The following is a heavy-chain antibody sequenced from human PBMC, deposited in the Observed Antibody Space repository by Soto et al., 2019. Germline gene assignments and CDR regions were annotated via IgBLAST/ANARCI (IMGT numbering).Heavy chain of an antibody. CDR3: ASDLGYCRGGRCFSIDY. Sequence: QVQLVESGGGVVQPGRSLRLSCAASGFTFSSCGMHWVRQAPDKGLEWVTVISYDGTTEYYADSVKGRFTISRDNSKNTLYLQVNSLTAEDTAVYYCASDLGYCRGGRCFSIDYWGQGTLVTVSS. D-gene: IGHD2-15*01. V-gene: IGHV3-30*03. CDR2: ISYDGTTE. J-gene: IGHJ4*02. CDR1: GFTFSSCG.